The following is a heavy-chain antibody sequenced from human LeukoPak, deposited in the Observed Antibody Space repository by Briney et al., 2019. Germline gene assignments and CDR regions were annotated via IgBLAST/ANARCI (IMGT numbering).Heavy chain of an antibody. J-gene: IGHJ4*02. D-gene: IGHD3-10*01. Sequence: GGSLRLSCAASGFTFSSYSMNWVRLAPGKGLEWVSSISSSSSYIYYADSVKGRFTISRDNAKNSLYLQMNSLRAEDTAVYYCARDGITMVRGVTSHFDYWGQGTLVTVSS. V-gene: IGHV3-21*01. CDR3: ARDGITMVRGVTSHFDY. CDR1: GFTFSSYS. CDR2: ISSSSSYI.